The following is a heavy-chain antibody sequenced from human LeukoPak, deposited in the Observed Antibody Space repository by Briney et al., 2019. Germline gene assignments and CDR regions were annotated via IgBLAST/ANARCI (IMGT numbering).Heavy chain of an antibody. CDR3: VRRDTGWNYFDY. J-gene: IGHJ4*02. V-gene: IGHV4-59*08. Sequence: SETLSLTCAVPGGSINSHYWGWIRQPPGKRLQWIGDIYYTGKNNYNPSLKSRVTISLDTSKDHLSLNLTSVLAADTAIYYCVRRDTGWNYFDYWGQGILVTVSS. CDR2: IYYTGKN. CDR1: GGSINSHY. D-gene: IGHD6-19*01.